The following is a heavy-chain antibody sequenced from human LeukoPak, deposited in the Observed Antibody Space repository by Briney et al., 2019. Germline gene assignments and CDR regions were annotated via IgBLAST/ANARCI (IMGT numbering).Heavy chain of an antibody. Sequence: SSETLSLTCTVSGGSISSYYWSWIRQPPGKGLEWIGYIYYSGSTNYNPSLKSRVTISVDTSKNQFSLKLSSVTAADTAVYYCAREGSAVAGPFDYWGQGTLVTVSS. CDR3: AREGSAVAGPFDY. V-gene: IGHV4-59*01. CDR2: IYYSGST. CDR1: GGSISSYY. J-gene: IGHJ4*02. D-gene: IGHD6-19*01.